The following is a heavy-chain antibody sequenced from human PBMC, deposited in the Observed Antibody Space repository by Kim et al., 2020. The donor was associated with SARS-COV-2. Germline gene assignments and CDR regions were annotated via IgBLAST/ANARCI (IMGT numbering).Heavy chain of an antibody. Sequence: SETLSLTCTVSGGSISSSSYYWGWIRQPPGKGLEWIGSIYYSGSTYYNPSLKSRVTISVDTSKNQFSLKLSSVTAADTAVYYCARRCSSTSCSVDYWGQGTLVTVSS. D-gene: IGHD2-2*01. V-gene: IGHV4-39*01. CDR3: ARRCSSTSCSVDY. CDR2: IYYSGST. CDR1: GGSISSSSYY. J-gene: IGHJ4*02.